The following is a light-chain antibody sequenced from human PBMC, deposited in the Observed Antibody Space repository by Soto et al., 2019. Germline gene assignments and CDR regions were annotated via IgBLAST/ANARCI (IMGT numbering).Light chain of an antibody. CDR3: QQYDASPVT. J-gene: IGKJ5*01. CDR1: QSLTSFY. CDR2: GAT. V-gene: IGKV3-20*01. Sequence: EIVVTQSPITLSLSPGERFTLSFIISQSLTSFYLAWYQQKPGQAPRLLIYGATSRATGIPDRFSGSGSGTDFSLTVSRLEPEDFAVYYCQQYDASPVTFGQGTRLEI.